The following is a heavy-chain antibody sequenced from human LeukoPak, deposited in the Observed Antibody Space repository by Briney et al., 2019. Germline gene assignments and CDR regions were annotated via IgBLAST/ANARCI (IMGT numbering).Heavy chain of an antibody. CDR3: ATMTTFDP. CDR1: GYTFTDYY. CDR2: VDPEDGET. D-gene: IGHD4-11*01. Sequence: GASVKVSCKAFGYTFTDYYIHWVKEAPGKGLEWMGRVDPEDGETTYAEKFQGRATITADTSTDTAYMELNNLRSEDTAVYYCATMTTFDPWGQGTLVTVSP. V-gene: IGHV1-69-2*01. J-gene: IGHJ5*02.